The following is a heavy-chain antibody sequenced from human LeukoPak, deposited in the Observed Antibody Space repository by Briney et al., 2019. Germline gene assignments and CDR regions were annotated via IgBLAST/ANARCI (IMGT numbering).Heavy chain of an antibody. CDR2: IRYDGSNK. Sequence: GGSLRLSCAASGFTFSTYGMHWVRRAPGKGLEWVAFIRYDGSNKYYADSVKGRFTISRDNSKNTLYLQMNSLRAEDTAVYYCAKLAYSSSSSVDYWGQGTLVTVSS. V-gene: IGHV3-30*02. D-gene: IGHD6-6*01. CDR1: GFTFSTYG. CDR3: AKLAYSSSSSVDY. J-gene: IGHJ4*02.